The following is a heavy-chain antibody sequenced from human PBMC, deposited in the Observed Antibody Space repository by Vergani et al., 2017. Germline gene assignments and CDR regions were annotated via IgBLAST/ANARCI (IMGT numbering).Heavy chain of an antibody. J-gene: IGHJ4*02. Sequence: QVQLQESGPGLVKPSETLSLTCTVSGGSISSYYWSWIRQPPGQGLEWIGYVYYSGSTNYNHSLKSPVTISVDTSMNQFSLKLSSVSAADTPVYYCASEGGGEPDVLLYVDWSPNFDYWGQGTLVTVYS. D-gene: IGHD3-9*01. V-gene: IGHV4-59*01. CDR1: GGSISSYY. CDR2: VYYSGST. CDR3: ASEGGGEPDVLLYVDWSPNFDY.